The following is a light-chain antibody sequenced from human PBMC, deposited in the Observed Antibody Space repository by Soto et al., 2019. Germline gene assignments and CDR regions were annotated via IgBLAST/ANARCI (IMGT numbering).Light chain of an antibody. V-gene: IGLV2-23*01. CDR2: EAD. CDR3: SSYAGDSALI. J-gene: IGLJ2*01. Sequence: QSALTQPASVSGSPGQSINISCTGSRSDVGSYNFVSWYQLFPGKAPKLIIYEADKRPSGVSSRFSGSKSGFTASLTISGLQAEDEADYFCSSYAGDSALIFGGGTKLTVL. CDR1: RSDVGSYNF.